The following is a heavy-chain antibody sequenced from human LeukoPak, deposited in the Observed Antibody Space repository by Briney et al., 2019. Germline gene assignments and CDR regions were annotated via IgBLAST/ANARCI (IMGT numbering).Heavy chain of an antibody. CDR3: ARTQYYYDSSGYPMYNWFDP. CDR2: IYYSGST. D-gene: IGHD3-22*01. J-gene: IGHJ5*02. Sequence: SETLSLTCTVSGGSISSSSYYWGWIRQPPGKGLEWIGSIYYSGSTYYNPSLTSRVTISVDTSKNQFSLKLSSVTAADTAVYYCARTQYYYDSSGYPMYNWFDPWGQGTLVTVSS. CDR1: GGSISSSSYY. V-gene: IGHV4-39*07.